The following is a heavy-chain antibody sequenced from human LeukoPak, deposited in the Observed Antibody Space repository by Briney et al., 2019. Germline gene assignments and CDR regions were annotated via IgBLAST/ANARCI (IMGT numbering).Heavy chain of an antibody. D-gene: IGHD6-6*01. CDR1: GGSISSYY. J-gene: IGHJ4*02. CDR2: IHNSGNT. V-gene: IGHV4-59*01. CDR3: ARGSSAFDY. Sequence: SETLSLTCTVSGGSISSYYWSWIRQPPGKGLEWIGHIHNSGNTNYNPPLKSRVTISVDTSKNQLSLKLSSVTAADTAVYYCARGSSAFDYWGQGTLVTVSS.